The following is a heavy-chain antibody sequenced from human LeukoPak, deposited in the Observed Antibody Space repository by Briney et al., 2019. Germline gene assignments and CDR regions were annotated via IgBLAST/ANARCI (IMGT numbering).Heavy chain of an antibody. CDR2: IYHSGST. CDR3: ARDPGLGCSSTSCYPFDP. Sequence: SGTLSLTCAVSGGSISSSNWWSWVRQPPGKGLEWIGEIYHSGSTNYNPSLKSRVTMSVDTSKNQFSLKLSSVTAADTAVYYCARDPGLGCSSTSCYPFDPWGQGTLVTVSS. J-gene: IGHJ5*02. CDR1: GGSISSSNW. D-gene: IGHD2-2*01. V-gene: IGHV4-4*02.